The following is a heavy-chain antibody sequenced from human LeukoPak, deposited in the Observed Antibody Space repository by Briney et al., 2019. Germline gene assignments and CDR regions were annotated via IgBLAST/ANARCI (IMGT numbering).Heavy chain of an antibody. CDR2: IYYSGSA. CDR3: ARRSYCSSITCSRTFDY. CDR1: GGSINSGDYY. D-gene: IGHD2-2*01. J-gene: IGHJ4*02. V-gene: IGHV4-30-4*01. Sequence: SQTLSLTCTVSGGSINSGDYYWNWIRQPPGKGLEWIGYIYYSGSAYYNTSLKSRVIMSVDTSKSQFSLRLSSVTAADTAVYYCARRSYCSSITCSRTFDYWGQGTLVIVSS.